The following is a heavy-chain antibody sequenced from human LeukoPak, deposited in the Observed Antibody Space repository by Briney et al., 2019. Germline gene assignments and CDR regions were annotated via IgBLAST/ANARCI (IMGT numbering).Heavy chain of an antibody. V-gene: IGHV1-2*02. CDR3: ARNQSSGAVSAATD. D-gene: IGHD2-15*01. CDR2: INPDSGGT. Sequence: ASVKVSCKASGYTFTGYYMHWVRQAPGQGLEWMGWINPDSGGTKYAQKFQGRVTMTRDTSISTAYMELSRLRSDDTAIYYCARNQSSGAVSAATDWGQGTLVTVSS. J-gene: IGHJ4*02. CDR1: GYTFTGYY.